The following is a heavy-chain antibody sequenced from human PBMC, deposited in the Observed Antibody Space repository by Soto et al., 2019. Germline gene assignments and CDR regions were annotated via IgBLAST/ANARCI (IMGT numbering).Heavy chain of an antibody. CDR1: GGSFSGYY. D-gene: IGHD4-17*01. Sequence: QVQLQQWGAGLLKPSETLSLTCAVYGGSFSGYYWSWIRQPPGKGLEWIGEINHSGSTNYNPSLKSRVTISVDTSKNQFSLKLSSVSAADTAVHYCARDVAVTRYFDYWGQGTLDTVSS. J-gene: IGHJ4*02. CDR3: ARDVAVTRYFDY. V-gene: IGHV4-34*01. CDR2: INHSGST.